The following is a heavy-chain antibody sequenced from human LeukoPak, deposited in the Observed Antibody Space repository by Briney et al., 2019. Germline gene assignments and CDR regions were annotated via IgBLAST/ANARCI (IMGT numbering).Heavy chain of an antibody. CDR3: AREVGADWGFAFDI. J-gene: IGHJ3*02. V-gene: IGHV1-18*04. D-gene: IGHD1-26*01. CDR2: ISAYNGNT. Sequence: ASVKVSCKASGYTFTSYYMHWVRQAPGQGLEWMGWISAYNGNTNYAQKLQGRVTMTTDTSTTTAYMELRSLRSDDTAVYYCAREVGADWGFAFDIWGQGTMVTVSS. CDR1: GYTFTSYY.